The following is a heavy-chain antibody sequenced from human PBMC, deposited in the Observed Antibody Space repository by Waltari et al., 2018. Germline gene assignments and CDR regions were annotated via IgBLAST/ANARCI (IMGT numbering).Heavy chain of an antibody. D-gene: IGHD5-12*01. J-gene: IGHJ6*02. CDR2: VIPIFGSP. CDR1: GGTFNTYG. CDR3: ARVASGEYIVEVRYYYYAMDV. V-gene: IGHV1-69*01. Sequence: QVQLVQSGAEVKKPGSSMKLSCKAFGGTFNTYGLNWVRQAPGQGLEWMGGVIPIFGSPSYAQKFQGRVKITADEHTSTSYMELSSLRSDDTAIYYCARVASGEYIVEVRYYYYAMDVWGQGTTVAVSS.